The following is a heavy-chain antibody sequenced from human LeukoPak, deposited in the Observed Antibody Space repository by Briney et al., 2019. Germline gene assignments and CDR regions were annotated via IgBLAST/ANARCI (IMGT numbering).Heavy chain of an antibody. V-gene: IGHV1-8*01. CDR1: GYTFNSYD. CDR3: ARGRYYYGSGTRFDY. J-gene: IGHJ4*02. D-gene: IGHD3-10*01. CDR2: LNPNSGNR. Sequence: GASVKVSCKASGYTFNSYDINWVRQATGQGHEWMGWLNPNSGNRGYAQKFQGRVTMTRNTSISTAYMELSSLRSEDTAVYYCARGRYYYGSGTRFDYWGQGTLVTVSS.